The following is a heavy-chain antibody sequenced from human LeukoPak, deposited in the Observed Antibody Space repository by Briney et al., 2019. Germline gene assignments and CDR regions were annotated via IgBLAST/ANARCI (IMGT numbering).Heavy chain of an antibody. Sequence: SVKVSCKASGGTFSSYAISWVRQAPGQGLEWMGRITPILGIANYAQKFQGRVTITADKSTSTAYMELSSLRSEDTAVYYCASPDIVATMVYYGMDVWGQGTTVTVSS. V-gene: IGHV1-69*04. CDR1: GGTFSSYA. CDR3: ASPDIVATMVYYGMDV. J-gene: IGHJ6*02. D-gene: IGHD5-12*01. CDR2: ITPILGIA.